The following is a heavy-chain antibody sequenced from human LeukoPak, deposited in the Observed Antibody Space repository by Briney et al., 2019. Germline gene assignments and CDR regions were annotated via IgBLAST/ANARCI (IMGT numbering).Heavy chain of an antibody. Sequence: SGPTLVNPTQTLTLTCNFSGFSLSTNGMGVGWIRQPPGKALEWLALIYWDDDKRYSPSLRSRLTVTKDTSKNQVVLTMTNMDPVDTATYYCAHSVYDYVWGSYRFSPHFFDYWGQGTLVTVSS. V-gene: IGHV2-5*02. CDR2: IYWDDDK. CDR1: GFSLSTNGMG. CDR3: AHSVYDYVWGSYRFSPHFFDY. J-gene: IGHJ4*02. D-gene: IGHD3-16*02.